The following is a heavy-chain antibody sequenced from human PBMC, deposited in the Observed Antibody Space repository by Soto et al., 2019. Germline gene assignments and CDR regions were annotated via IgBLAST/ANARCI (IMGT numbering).Heavy chain of an antibody. J-gene: IGHJ4*02. CDR2: IYYSGRT. D-gene: IGHD2-21*02. CDR3: ARQRTTVVTQAYFDV. V-gene: IGHV4-39*01. Sequence: SETLSLTCIVSGESISSSSYYWGWIRQPPGKGLEWIGSIYYSGRTYYNPSFTSRVTISIDTAKNQFSLKLSSGTATDTAVYYCARQRTTVVTQAYFDVWGQGALVTVSS. CDR1: GESISSSSYY.